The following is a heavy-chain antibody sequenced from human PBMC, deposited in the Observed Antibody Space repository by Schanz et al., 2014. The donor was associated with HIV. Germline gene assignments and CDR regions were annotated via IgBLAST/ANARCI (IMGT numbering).Heavy chain of an antibody. V-gene: IGHV1-69*13. D-gene: IGHD4-17*01. CDR1: GYIFTDYY. Sequence: QVHLEQSGAEVTKHGASVKVSCRASGYIFTDYYIHWVRQAPGQGLEWMGGITPIFDTANYAQKFQGRVTITADESTSTAYMELSSLRSEDTAVYYCARYLGGDDGDFYFDYWGQGTLVTVSS. CDR2: ITPIFDTA. CDR3: ARYLGGDDGDFYFDY. J-gene: IGHJ4*02.